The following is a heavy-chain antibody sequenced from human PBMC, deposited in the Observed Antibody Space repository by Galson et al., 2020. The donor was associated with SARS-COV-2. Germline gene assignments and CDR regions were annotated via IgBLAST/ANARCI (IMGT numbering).Heavy chain of an antibody. J-gene: IGHJ4*01. V-gene: IGHV3-7*01. CDR2: IRGDGSET. D-gene: IGHD6-19*01. CDR3: TREGWQGGY. Sequence: GGSLRLSCIVSAFNFEEFWMSWFRQDPGKGPEWVANIRGDGSETNYVDSVKGRFSISRDNAANSLFLQMNSLRVEDTGVYYCTREGWQGGYWGQGTRVTVSS. CDR1: AFNFEEFW.